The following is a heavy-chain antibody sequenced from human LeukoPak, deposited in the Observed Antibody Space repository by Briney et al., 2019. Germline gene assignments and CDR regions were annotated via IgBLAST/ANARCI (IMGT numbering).Heavy chain of an antibody. Sequence: PGGSLRLSCAASGFTFSSYDMNWVRQAPGKGLEWVSYISSSGSTIYYADSVKGRLTISRDNAKNSLYLQMNSLRAEDTAVYYCAREASRDAFDIWGQGTMVTVSS. CDR1: GFTFSSYD. CDR3: AREASRDAFDI. J-gene: IGHJ3*02. CDR2: ISSSGSTI. V-gene: IGHV3-48*03.